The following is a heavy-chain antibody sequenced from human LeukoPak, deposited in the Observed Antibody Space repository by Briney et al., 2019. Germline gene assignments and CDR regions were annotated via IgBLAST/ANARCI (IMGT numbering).Heavy chain of an antibody. CDR1: GFTVSSNY. V-gene: IGHV3-66*01. CDR3: AREGPGRPIDY. D-gene: IGHD1-26*01. Sequence: GGSLRLSCAASGFTVSSNYMSWVRQAPGKGLEWVSVIYSGGSTYSADSVKGRFTISRDNSKNTLFLQMNSLRAEDTAVYYCAREGPGRPIDYWGQGTLVTVSS. CDR2: IYSGGST. J-gene: IGHJ4*02.